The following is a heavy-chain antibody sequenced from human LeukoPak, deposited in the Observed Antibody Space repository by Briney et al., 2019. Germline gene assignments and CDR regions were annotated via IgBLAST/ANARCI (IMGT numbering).Heavy chain of an antibody. CDR1: GFTFSSHA. Sequence: PGGSLRLSCVASGFTFSSHAMCRVRQAPGKGLEWVASIDISGGSTYYEDSVQGRFTISRDNSKNTLYLEMNSLRVEDTALYYCANEVRPNDYWGQGTLVTVSS. CDR3: ANEVRPNDY. V-gene: IGHV3-23*01. D-gene: IGHD1-1*01. J-gene: IGHJ4*02. CDR2: IDISGGST.